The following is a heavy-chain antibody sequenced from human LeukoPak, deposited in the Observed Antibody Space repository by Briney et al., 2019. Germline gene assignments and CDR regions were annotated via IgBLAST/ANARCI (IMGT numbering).Heavy chain of an antibody. Sequence: PGGSLRLSCAASGFTFSGFAMNWDRQAPGKGLEWVSSINARGTSTYYADSVKGRFTISRDNSQNTLYLQMNSLRAEDTAVYYCAKPAKTDYADYWGQGTLVTVSS. D-gene: IGHD1-14*01. J-gene: IGHJ4*02. CDR1: GFTFSGFA. V-gene: IGHV3-23*01. CDR2: INARGTST. CDR3: AKPAKTDYADY.